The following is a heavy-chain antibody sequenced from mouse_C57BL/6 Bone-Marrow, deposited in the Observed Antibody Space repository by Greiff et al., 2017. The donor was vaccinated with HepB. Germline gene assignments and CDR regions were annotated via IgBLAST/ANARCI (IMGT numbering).Heavy chain of an antibody. J-gene: IGHJ2*01. CDR1: GFTFSSYG. V-gene: IGHV5-6*01. Sequence: EVHLVESGGDLVKPGGSLKLSCAASGFTFSSYGMSWVRQTPDKRLEWVATISSGGSYTYYPDSVKGRITISRDNAKNTLYLQMSSLQSEDTAMYYCARTSGYYYGSSFDYWGQGTTLTVSS. CDR3: ARTSGYYYGSSFDY. CDR2: ISSGGSYT. D-gene: IGHD1-1*01.